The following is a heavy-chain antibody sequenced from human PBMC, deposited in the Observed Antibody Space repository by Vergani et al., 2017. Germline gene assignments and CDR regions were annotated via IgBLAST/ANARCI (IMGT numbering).Heavy chain of an antibody. J-gene: IGHJ6*02. V-gene: IGHV1-18*01. CDR2: ISAYNGNT. CDR1: GYTFTTYG. D-gene: IGHD2-2*01. Sequence: QVQLVQSGAEVKKPGASVKVSCKASGYTFTTYGMNWVRQAPGQGLEWMGWISAYNGNTNYAQKLQGRVTMTTDTSTSTAYMELRSLRSDDTAVYYCARDPDIVVVPAAPYYYYYYGMDVWGQGTTVTVSS. CDR3: ARDPDIVVVPAAPYYYYYYGMDV.